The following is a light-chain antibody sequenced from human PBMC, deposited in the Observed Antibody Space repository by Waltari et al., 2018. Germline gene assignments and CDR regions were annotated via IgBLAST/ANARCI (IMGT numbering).Light chain of an antibody. J-gene: IGLJ1*01. CDR3: LSYTSSSTYV. V-gene: IGLV2-14*01. Sequence: QSALTQPASVSGPPGQSITFSCTGTGSDVGGYDYVSWYQQHPGKVPKLMIYEVSNRPSGVSNRFSGSKSGNTASLTISGLQAEDEADYYCLSYTSSSTYVFGTGTKVTVL. CDR1: GSDVGGYDY. CDR2: EVS.